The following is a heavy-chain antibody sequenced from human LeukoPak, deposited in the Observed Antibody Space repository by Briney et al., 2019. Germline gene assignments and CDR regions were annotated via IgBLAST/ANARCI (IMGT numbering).Heavy chain of an antibody. V-gene: IGHV1-69*04. Sequence: SVKVSCKASGGTFSSYAIIWVRQAPGQGLEWMGRIIPILGIANYAQKFQGRVTITADKSTSTAYMELSSLRSEDTAVYYCARGWVEWELATGEDFDYWGQGTLVTVSS. CDR2: IIPILGIA. D-gene: IGHD1-26*01. J-gene: IGHJ4*02. CDR3: ARGWVEWELATGEDFDY. CDR1: GGTFSSYA.